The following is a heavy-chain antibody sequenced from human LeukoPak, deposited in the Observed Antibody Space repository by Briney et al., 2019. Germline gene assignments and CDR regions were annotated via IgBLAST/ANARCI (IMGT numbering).Heavy chain of an antibody. CDR3: ARGDRQKLVQPFDY. Sequence: GGSLRLSFAASGFTFSSYSMNWVRQAPGKGLEWGSYISSSSTIYYADSVKGRFTISRDNAKNSLYLQMNSLRAEDTAVYYCARGDRQKLVQPFDYWGQGTLVTVSS. V-gene: IGHV3-48*01. CDR2: ISSSSTI. J-gene: IGHJ4*02. CDR1: GFTFSSYS. D-gene: IGHD6-6*01.